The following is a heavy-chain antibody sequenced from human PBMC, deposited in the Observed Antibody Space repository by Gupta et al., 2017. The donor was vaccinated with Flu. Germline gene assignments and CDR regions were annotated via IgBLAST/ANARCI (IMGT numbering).Heavy chain of an antibody. J-gene: IGHJ6*02. D-gene: IGHD2-21*01. V-gene: IGHV3-23*01. Sequence: EVQVLESGGGLVQPGDSLRLSCVASGFTFSSYAMSWVRQAPGKGLEWVSVISGNGGTTSYADSVKGRFTISRDNSKNTLYLQMNSLRAEDTAVFYCASGDNVNPSEMDVWGQGTTVTVS. CDR3: ASGDNVNPSEMDV. CDR2: ISGNGGTT. CDR1: GFTFSSYA.